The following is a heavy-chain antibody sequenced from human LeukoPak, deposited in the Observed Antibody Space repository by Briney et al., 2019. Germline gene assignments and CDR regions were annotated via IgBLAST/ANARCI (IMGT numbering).Heavy chain of an antibody. Sequence: GGSLRLSCAASGFTLSSYGMHWVRQAPGKGLEWVAVIWCDGSNKYYADSVKGRFTISRDNSKNTLYLQIKRLRAEDTSVYYCARLNYYFDYWGQGTLVTVSS. CDR3: ARLNYYFDY. V-gene: IGHV3-33*01. J-gene: IGHJ4*02. CDR2: IWCDGSNK. CDR1: GFTLSSYG.